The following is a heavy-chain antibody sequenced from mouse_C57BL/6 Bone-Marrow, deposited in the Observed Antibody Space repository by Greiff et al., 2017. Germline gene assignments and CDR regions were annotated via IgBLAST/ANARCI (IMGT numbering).Heavy chain of an antibody. D-gene: IGHD2-2*01. Sequence: EVMLVESGGGLVKPGGSLKLSCAASGFTFSDYGMHWVRPAPETGLAWVAYISSGSSTIYSADTVKGRFPISSDNAKTTLFLQMTSLRSEDTAMYYWARDGYDFYGYFDVWGTGTTVTGSA. CDR3: ARDGYDFYGYFDV. CDR2: ISSGSSTI. J-gene: IGHJ1*03. V-gene: IGHV5-17*01. CDR1: GFTFSDYG.